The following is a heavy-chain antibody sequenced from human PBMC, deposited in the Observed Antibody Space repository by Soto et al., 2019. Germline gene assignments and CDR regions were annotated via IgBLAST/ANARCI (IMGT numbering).Heavy chain of an antibody. J-gene: IGHJ6*01. CDR3: ARPNGESTKYCYGMDV. CDR2: ISYDENNR. CDR1: GFTFRSYN. V-gene: IGHV3-30-3*01. D-gene: IGHD3-10*01. Sequence: GGSLRLSCAASGFTFRSYNMHWVRQAPGKGLEWVAVISYDENNRYYADSVKGRFTISRDNAKNSLYLQMNSLRAEDTAVYYCARPNGESTKYCYGMDVWGQGTTVTVSS.